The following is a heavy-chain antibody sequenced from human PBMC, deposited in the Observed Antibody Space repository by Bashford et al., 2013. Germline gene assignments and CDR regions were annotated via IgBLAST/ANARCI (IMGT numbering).Heavy chain of an antibody. Sequence: GGSRRDSPVQPLASPSSTYSMHWVRQAPGKGLEWVAVLSYERSNEHYADFVEGRFTISRDNSKNTLYLQMNSLRAEDTAVYYCARDLDNSYGPSYYYYGMGVWGQGTTVTVSS. CDR2: LSYERSNE. J-gene: IGHJ6*02. D-gene: IGHD5-18*01. V-gene: IGHV3-30*04. CDR3: ARDLDNSYGPSYYYYGMGV. CDR1: ASPSSTYS.